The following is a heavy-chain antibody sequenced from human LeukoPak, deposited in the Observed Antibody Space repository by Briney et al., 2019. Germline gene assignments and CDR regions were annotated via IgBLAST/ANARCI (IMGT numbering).Heavy chain of an antibody. D-gene: IGHD4-17*01. V-gene: IGHV1-69*02. J-gene: IGHJ4*02. Sequence: ASVKVSCKASGGTFSSYTITWVRQAPGQGLEWMGRVIPFLGITNYAQKFQGRVTITADESTSTAYMELSSLRSEDTAIYYCAAGDGNYGDYINYWGQGTLVTVSS. CDR1: GGTFSSYT. CDR2: VIPFLGIT. CDR3: AAGDGNYGDYINY.